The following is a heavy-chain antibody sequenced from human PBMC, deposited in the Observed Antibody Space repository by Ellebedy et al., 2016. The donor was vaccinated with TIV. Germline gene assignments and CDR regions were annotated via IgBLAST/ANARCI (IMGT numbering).Heavy chain of an antibody. J-gene: IGHJ4*02. D-gene: IGHD4-17*01. V-gene: IGHV4-59*01. Sequence: MPSETLSLTCTVSGGSISSYYWSWIRQPPGKGLEWIGYIYYSGSTNYNPSLKSRVTISVDTSKNQFSLKLSSVTAADTAVYYCARGNLNYGIDYWGQGTLVTVSS. CDR3: ARGNLNYGIDY. CDR2: IYYSGST. CDR1: GGSISSYY.